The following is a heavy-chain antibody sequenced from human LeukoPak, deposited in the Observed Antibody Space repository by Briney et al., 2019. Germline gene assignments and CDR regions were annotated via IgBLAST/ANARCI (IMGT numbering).Heavy chain of an antibody. Sequence: SETLSPTCTVSGGSISSYYWSWIRQPPGKGLEWIGEINHSGSTNYNPSLKSRVTISVDMSKNQFSLKLSSVTAADTAVYYCARGLYYYDSSGSSNYFDYWGREPWSPSPQ. CDR3: ARGLYYYDSSGSSNYFDY. D-gene: IGHD3-22*01. J-gene: IGHJ4*02. CDR1: GGSISSYY. CDR2: INHSGST. V-gene: IGHV4-34*01.